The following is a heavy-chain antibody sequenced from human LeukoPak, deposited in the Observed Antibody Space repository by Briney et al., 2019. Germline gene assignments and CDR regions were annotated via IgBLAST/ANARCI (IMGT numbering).Heavy chain of an antibody. J-gene: IGHJ6*02. V-gene: IGHV1-24*01. CDR1: GYTLTELS. D-gene: IGHD2-2*02. CDR2: FDPEDGET. Sequence: GASVKVSCKVSGYTLTELSMHWVRQAPGKGLEWMGGFDPEDGETIYAQKFQGRVTMTEDTSTDTAYMELSSLRSEDTAVYYCATFYCSSTSCYIDYYYGMDVWGQATTVTVSS. CDR3: ATFYCSSTSCYIDYYYGMDV.